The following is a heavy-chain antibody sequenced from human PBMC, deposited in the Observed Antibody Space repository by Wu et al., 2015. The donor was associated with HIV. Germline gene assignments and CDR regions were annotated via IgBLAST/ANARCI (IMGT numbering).Heavy chain of an antibody. CDR3: ARDWQFQVSFGDFYMDI. CDR2: INPDNGDT. Sequence: QVQLVQSGTEIKKSGASVKVSCKTSGYTFTAYYIHWVRQAPGRGLEWMAWINPDNGDTKFAQSFQGRTTVTRDTSTSTVNLLLASLQPNDTATYYCARDWQFQVSFGDFYMDIWGNGDHGHRL. D-gene: IGHD3-3*01. CDR1: GYTFTAYY. V-gene: IGHV1-2*02. J-gene: IGHJ6*03.